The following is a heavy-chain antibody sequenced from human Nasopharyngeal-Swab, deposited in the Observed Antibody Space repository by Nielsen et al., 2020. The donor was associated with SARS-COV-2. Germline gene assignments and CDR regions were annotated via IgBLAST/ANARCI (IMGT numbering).Heavy chain of an antibody. J-gene: IGHJ4*02. CDR3: ARVTTYYFDY. Sequence: TLSLTCAVSGGSISSGGYSWSWIRQPPGKGLEWIGYIYYSGSTYYNPSLKSRVTILVDTSKNQFSLKLSSVTAADTAVYYCARVTTYYFDYWGQGTLVTVSS. V-gene: IGHV4-30-4*07. CDR1: GGSISSGGYS. CDR2: IYYSGST. D-gene: IGHD1-14*01.